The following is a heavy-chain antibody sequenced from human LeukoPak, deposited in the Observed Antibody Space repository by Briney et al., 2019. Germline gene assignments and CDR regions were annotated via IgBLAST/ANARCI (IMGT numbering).Heavy chain of an antibody. Sequence: SETLSLTCTVSGCSISYYYWNWIRQPPGKGLEWIGYIYYSGGTNYNPSLKSRVTISVDTSKNQFSLKLRSVTAADTAVYCCARGDYGANDYWGQGALVTVSS. CDR1: GCSISYYY. V-gene: IGHV4-59*01. CDR2: IYYSGGT. CDR3: ARGDYGANDY. D-gene: IGHD4-23*01. J-gene: IGHJ4*02.